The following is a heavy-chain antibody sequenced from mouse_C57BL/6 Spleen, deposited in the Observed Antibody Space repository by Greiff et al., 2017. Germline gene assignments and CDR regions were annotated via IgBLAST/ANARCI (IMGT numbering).Heavy chain of an antibody. D-gene: IGHD3-2*02. J-gene: IGHJ2*01. CDR1: GYAFSSSW. CDR2: IYPGDGDT. V-gene: IGHV1-82*01. CDR3: ARGGTAQATGDY. Sequence: VQRVESGPELVKPGASVKISCKASGYAFSSSWMNWVKQRPGKGLEWIGRIYPGDGDTNYNGKFKGKATLTADKSSSTAYMQLSSLTSEDSAVYFCARGGTAQATGDYWGQGTTLTVSS.